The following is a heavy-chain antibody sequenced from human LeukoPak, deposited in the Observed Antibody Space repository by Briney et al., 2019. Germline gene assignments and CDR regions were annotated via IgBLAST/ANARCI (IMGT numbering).Heavy chain of an antibody. V-gene: IGHV4-39*01. CDR1: GGSISSSSYY. Sequence: PSETLSLTCTVSGGSISSSSYYWGWIRQPPGKGLEWIGTTYYSGSTYYNPSLKSRVTISEDTSKNQFSLKLSSVTAADTAVYYCARPAYGSGSYSGFDYWGQGTLVTVSS. D-gene: IGHD3-10*01. CDR2: TYYSGST. J-gene: IGHJ4*02. CDR3: ARPAYGSGSYSGFDY.